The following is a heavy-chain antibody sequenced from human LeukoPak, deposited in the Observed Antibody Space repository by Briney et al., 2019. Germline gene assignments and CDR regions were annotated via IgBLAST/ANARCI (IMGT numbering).Heavy chain of an antibody. D-gene: IGHD4-17*01. V-gene: IGHV4-59*01. CDR1: GGSISSYY. CDR2: IYYSGST. Sequence: PSETLSLTCTVSGGSISSYYWSWIRQPPGKGLEWIGYIYYSGSTNYNPSLKSRVTISVDTSKNQFSLKLSSVTAADTAVYYCARSAPYGDYYYYYMDVXXKGTXXTVS. J-gene: IGHJ6*03. CDR3: ARSAPYGDYYYYYMDV.